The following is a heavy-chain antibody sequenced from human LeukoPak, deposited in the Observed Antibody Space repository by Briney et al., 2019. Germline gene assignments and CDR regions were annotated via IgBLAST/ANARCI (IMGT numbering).Heavy chain of an antibody. CDR1: GFTFSSYW. D-gene: IGHD7-27*01. V-gene: IGHV3-7*01. Sequence: GGSLRLFCAASGFTFSSYWMSWVRQAPGEGLEWVANIKQDGSEKYYVDSVKGRFTISRDNAKNSLYLQMNSLRAEDTAVYYRARDLAGLFYYYYGMDVWGQGTTVTVSS. CDR2: IKQDGSEK. J-gene: IGHJ6*02. CDR3: ARDLAGLFYYYYGMDV.